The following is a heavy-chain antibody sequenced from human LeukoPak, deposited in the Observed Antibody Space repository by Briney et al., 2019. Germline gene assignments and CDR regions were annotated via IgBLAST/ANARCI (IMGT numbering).Heavy chain of an antibody. V-gene: IGHV4-4*07. J-gene: IGHJ4*02. Sequence: SETLSLTCTVSGGSVSSYYWSWIRQPAGKGLEWIGRIYTSGSTNYNPSLKSRVTMSVDTSKNQFSLKLSSVTAADTAVYYCARDPGRDSSGAFDYWGQGTLVTVSS. CDR3: ARDPGRDSSGAFDY. D-gene: IGHD3-22*01. CDR2: IYTSGST. CDR1: GGSVSSYY.